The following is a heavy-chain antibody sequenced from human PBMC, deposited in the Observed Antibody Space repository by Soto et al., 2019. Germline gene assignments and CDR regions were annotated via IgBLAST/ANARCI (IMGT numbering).Heavy chain of an antibody. V-gene: IGHV1-3*01. J-gene: IGHJ6*02. D-gene: IGHD3-10*01. CDR3: ARGPYGSGSYYRSLTAHYGMDV. CDR2: INAGNGNT. Sequence: ASVKVSCKASGYTFTSYAMHWVRQAPGQRLEWMGWINAGNGNTKYSQKFQGRVTITRDTSASTAYVELSSLRSEDTAVYYCARGPYGSGSYYRSLTAHYGMDVWGQGTTVTVSS. CDR1: GYTFTSYA.